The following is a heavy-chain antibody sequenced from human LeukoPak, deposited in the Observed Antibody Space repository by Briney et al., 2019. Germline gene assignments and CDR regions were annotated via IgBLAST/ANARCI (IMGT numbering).Heavy chain of an antibody. V-gene: IGHV3-7*03. CDR3: ATSAGY. Sequence: GGSLRLSCAASGFTLNSHWMSWVRQASGKGLEWVANIKQDGRDTYYVDSVKGRFTISRDNAKNSLNLQMNSLRAEDTAMYYCATSAGYWGQGTLVTVSS. CDR2: IKQDGRDT. J-gene: IGHJ4*02. CDR1: GFTLNSHW.